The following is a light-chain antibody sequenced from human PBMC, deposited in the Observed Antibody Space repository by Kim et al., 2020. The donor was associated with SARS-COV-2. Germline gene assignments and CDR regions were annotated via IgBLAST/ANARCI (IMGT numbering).Light chain of an antibody. CDR2: NNN. CDR1: SSNIGGNV. Sequence: QSVLTQPPSASGTPGQRVTISCSGSSSNIGGNVVNWYQHLPGTAPKLLIYNNNERPSGVPDRFSGSQSGTSASLAISGLQSEDEADYYCATWDDSLNGWVFGGGTQLTVL. V-gene: IGLV1-44*01. J-gene: IGLJ3*02. CDR3: ATWDDSLNGWV.